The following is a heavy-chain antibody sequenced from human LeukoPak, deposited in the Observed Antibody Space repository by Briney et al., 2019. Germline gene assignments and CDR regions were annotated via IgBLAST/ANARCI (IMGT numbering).Heavy chain of an antibody. CDR2: INPNSGGT. CDR1: GYTFTGYY. CDR3: ASFGKVVAARTHGKFDY. D-gene: IGHD6-6*01. Sequence: GASVKVSCKASGYTFTGYYMHWVRQAPGQGLEWMGRINPNSGGTDYAQKFQGRVTMTRDTSISTAFMELSRLRSDDTAVYYCASFGKVVAARTHGKFDYWGQGTLVTVSS. V-gene: IGHV1-2*06. J-gene: IGHJ4*02.